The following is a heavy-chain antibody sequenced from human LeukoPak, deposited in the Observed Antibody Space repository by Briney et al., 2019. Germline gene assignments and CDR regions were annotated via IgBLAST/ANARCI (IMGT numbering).Heavy chain of an antibody. J-gene: IGHJ5*02. V-gene: IGHV3-48*02. D-gene: IGHD5-12*01. CDR2: ISSSSSTI. CDR1: GFTFSTYT. Sequence: GGSLRLSCAASGFTFSTYTMNWVRQAPGRGLEWVSYISSSSSTIYYADSVKGRFTISRDNAKNSLFLQMNSLRDEDTAVYYCARATTADHWGQGTLVTVSS. CDR3: ARATTADH.